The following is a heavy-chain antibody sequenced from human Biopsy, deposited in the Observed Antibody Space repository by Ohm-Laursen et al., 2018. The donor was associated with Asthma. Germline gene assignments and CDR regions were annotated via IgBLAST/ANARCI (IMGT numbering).Heavy chain of an antibody. V-gene: IGHV3-30-3*01. D-gene: IGHD6-19*01. Sequence: PRLSCTASRFTYEMHWFRQAPGKGLEWVAVISYDGSSIYYADSVKGRFTISRDNSKNTLSLQMNSLTAEDTAVYYCAREGVAGTHIEDWGQGTLVTVSS. J-gene: IGHJ4*02. CDR2: ISYDGSSI. CDR1: RFTYE. CDR3: AREGVAGTHIED.